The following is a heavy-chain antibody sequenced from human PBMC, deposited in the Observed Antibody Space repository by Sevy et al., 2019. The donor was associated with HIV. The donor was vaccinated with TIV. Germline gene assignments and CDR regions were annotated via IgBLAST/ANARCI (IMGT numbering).Heavy chain of an antibody. CDR3: ASDIGVVPDAIPADY. V-gene: IGHV3-11*01. Sequence: GGSLRLSCAASGFTFSDYYMSWIRQAPGKGLEWVSYISSSGSTIYYADSVKGRFTISRDNAKNSLYLQMNSLRAEDTAVYYCASDIGVVPDAIPADYWGQGTLVTVS. D-gene: IGHD2-2*02. J-gene: IGHJ4*02. CDR1: GFTFSDYY. CDR2: ISSSGSTI.